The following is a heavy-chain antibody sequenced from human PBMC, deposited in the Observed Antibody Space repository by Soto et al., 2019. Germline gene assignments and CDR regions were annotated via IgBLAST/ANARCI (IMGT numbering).Heavy chain of an antibody. Sequence: SETLSLTCIVSGGSINSYYWSWIRQPPGKGLEWIGYIYYSGSSNYNPSLKSRVTISVDTSKNQFSLKLSSVTAADTAIYYCARAGVTYYYDSSGYVHDAFDIWGQGTRVTVSS. CDR3: ARAGVTYYYDSSGYVHDAFDI. J-gene: IGHJ3*02. V-gene: IGHV4-59*01. CDR2: IYYSGSS. CDR1: GGSINSYY. D-gene: IGHD3-22*01.